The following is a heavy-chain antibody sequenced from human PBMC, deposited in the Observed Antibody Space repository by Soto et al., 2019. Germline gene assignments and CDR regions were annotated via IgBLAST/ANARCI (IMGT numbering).Heavy chain of an antibody. CDR2: ISSSGSTI. V-gene: IGHV3-11*01. J-gene: IGHJ6*03. CDR3: ARKAYYYSYMDV. CDR1: GFTFSDYY. Sequence: PGGSLRLSCAASGFTFSDYYMSWIRQAPGKGLEWVSYISSSGSTIYYADSVKGRFTSSRDNAKNSLYLQMNSLRAEDTAVYYCARKAYYYSYMDVWGKGTTVTVSS.